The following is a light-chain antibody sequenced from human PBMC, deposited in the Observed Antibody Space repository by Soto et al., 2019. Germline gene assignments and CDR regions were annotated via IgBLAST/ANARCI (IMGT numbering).Light chain of an antibody. J-gene: IGKJ3*01. CDR1: QSILNY. Sequence: DIQMTQSPSSLSASVGDRVTITCRASQSILNYLNWYQQKPGKAPKLLIYATSSLQSGVPSRFSGSESGTDFTLTISSLQPGDFATYYCQQSYSTPVTFGPGTKVDIK. V-gene: IGKV1-39*01. CDR2: ATS. CDR3: QQSYSTPVT.